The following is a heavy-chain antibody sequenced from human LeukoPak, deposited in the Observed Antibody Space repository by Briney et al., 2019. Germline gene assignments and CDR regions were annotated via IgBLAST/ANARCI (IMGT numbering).Heavy chain of an antibody. CDR2: INPNSGGT. J-gene: IGHJ5*02. Sequence: AAVKVSCKASGYTFTAYYMHWVRQAPGQGREWMGWINPNSGGTKYAQNFQGRVTMTRDTSISTAYMEVSRLRFDDTAIYYCARDRSGGYHWFDPWGQGSLVTVSS. V-gene: IGHV1-2*02. CDR3: ARDRSGGYHWFDP. D-gene: IGHD4-23*01. CDR1: GYTFTAYY.